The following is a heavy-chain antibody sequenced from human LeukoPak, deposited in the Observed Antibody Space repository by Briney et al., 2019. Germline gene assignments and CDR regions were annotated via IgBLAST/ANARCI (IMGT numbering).Heavy chain of an antibody. CDR1: GFAFSSYG. J-gene: IGHJ5*02. V-gene: IGHV3-30*18. CDR2: ISYDGSNK. Sequence: PGGSLRLSCAASGFAFSSYGMHWVRKAPGKGLEWVAVISYDGSNKYYADSVKGRFTISRDNSKNTLYLQMNSLRAEDTAVYYCAKKSPDYNWFDPWGQGTLVTVSS. CDR3: AKKSPDYNWFDP. D-gene: IGHD4/OR15-4a*01.